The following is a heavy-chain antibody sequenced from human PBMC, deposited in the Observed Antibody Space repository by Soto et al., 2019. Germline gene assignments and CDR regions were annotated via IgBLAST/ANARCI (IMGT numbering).Heavy chain of an antibody. Sequence: EVQLVESGGGLVQPGGSLRLSCAASGFTFSSYDIHWVRRGIGKGLEWVAAIATSGDTYFPGSVKGRFTISRDNAKNSLYLQMNNLRAGDTAVYYCARAGRSYGDFGPHYWYFDLWGRGTLVTVSS. CDR1: GFTFSSYD. J-gene: IGHJ2*01. V-gene: IGHV3-13*01. D-gene: IGHD4-17*01. CDR2: IATSGDT. CDR3: ARAGRSYGDFGPHYWYFDL.